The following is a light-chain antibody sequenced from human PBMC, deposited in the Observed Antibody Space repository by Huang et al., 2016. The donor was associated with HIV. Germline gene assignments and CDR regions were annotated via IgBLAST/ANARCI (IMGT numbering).Light chain of an antibody. Sequence: DIVMTQTSSLSVSPGQSASISCNSSQPLLKNYGNINLSWYLQKPGQPPQLLMYDVSHRFSGVPDRISGSGSGTRFTLSISRVEAGDIGIYYCAQNTQFPFTFGGGTRVDIK. CDR3: AQNTQFPFT. J-gene: IGKJ4*01. V-gene: IGKV2D-29*01. CDR1: QPLLKNYGNIN. CDR2: DVS.